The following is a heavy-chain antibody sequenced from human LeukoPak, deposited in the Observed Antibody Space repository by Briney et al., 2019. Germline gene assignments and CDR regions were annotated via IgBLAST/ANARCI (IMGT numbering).Heavy chain of an antibody. D-gene: IGHD2-2*01. J-gene: IGHJ4*02. CDR3: ASCSSSHSYFDY. Sequence: SETLSLTCTVSGGSISSGGYYWSWIRQHPGKGLKWIGYIYYSGSTYYNPSLKSRVTISVDTSKNQFSLKLSSVTAADTAVYYCASCSSSHSYFDYWGQGTLVTVSS. CDR1: GGSISSGGYY. CDR2: IYYSGST. V-gene: IGHV4-31*03.